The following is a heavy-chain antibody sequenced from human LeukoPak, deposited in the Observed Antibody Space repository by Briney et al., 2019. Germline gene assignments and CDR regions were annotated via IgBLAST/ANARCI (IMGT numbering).Heavy chain of an antibody. CDR1: GYIFTNYW. CDR3: ARQSGSGSYRSSYVY. J-gene: IGHJ4*02. V-gene: IGHV5-51*01. Sequence: GESLKISCKGSGYIFTNYWIGWVRQMPGKGLEWMGIIYPGDSDSRYSPSFQGQVTISADKSISTAYLQWNSLKASDTAMYYCARQSGSGSYRSSYVYWGQGTLVTVSS. D-gene: IGHD3-10*01. CDR2: IYPGDSDS.